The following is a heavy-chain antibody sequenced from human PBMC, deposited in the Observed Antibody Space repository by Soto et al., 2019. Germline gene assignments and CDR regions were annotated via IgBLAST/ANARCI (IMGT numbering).Heavy chain of an antibody. J-gene: IGHJ5*02. D-gene: IGHD2-2*01. CDR1: GFTFRHYG. CDR3: VKDHPSSASTPVSTGLFDP. V-gene: IGHV3-30*02. Sequence: GGSLRLSCAASGFTFRHYGMHWVRQAPGKGLEWVAVIWYDESNQYYADSVKGRFTISRDNSKNTVFLLMNSLRAEDTAVYYCVKDHPSSASTPVSTGLFDPWGQGILVTVSS. CDR2: IWYDESNQ.